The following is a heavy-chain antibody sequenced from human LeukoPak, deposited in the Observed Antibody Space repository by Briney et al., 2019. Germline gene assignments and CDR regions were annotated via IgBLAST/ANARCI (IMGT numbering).Heavy chain of an antibody. CDR1: GYTLTELS. CDR3: ARDNDSRDPPHFDY. CDR2: FDPEDGET. D-gene: IGHD3-16*01. J-gene: IGHJ4*02. V-gene: IGHV1-24*01. Sequence: ASVKVSCKVSGYTLTELSMHWVRQAPGKGLEWMGGFDPEDGETIYAQKFQGRVTMTEDTSTDTAYMELSSLRSEDTAVYYCARDNDSRDPPHFDYWGQGTLVTVSS.